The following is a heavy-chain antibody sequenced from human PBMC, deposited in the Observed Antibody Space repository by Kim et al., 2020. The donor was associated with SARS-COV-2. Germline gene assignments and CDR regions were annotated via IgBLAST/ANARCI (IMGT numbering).Heavy chain of an antibody. CDR1: GGSISSGGYY. J-gene: IGHJ3*02. Sequence: SETLSLTCTVSGGSISSGGYYWSWIRQHPGKGLEWIGYIYYSGSTYYNPSLKSRFTISVDTSKNQFSLKLSSVTAADTAVYYCARWLRGLYCSSTSCYHTGAFDIWGQGTLVTVSS. D-gene: IGHD2-2*01. V-gene: IGHV4-31*03. CDR3: ARWLRGLYCSSTSCYHTGAFDI. CDR2: IYYSGST.